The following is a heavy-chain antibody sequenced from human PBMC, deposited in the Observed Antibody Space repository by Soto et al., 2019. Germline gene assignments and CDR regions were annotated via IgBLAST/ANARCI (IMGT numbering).Heavy chain of an antibody. J-gene: IGHJ5*02. CDR3: ARDNGIAARRPGNWFDP. Sequence: PSQTLSLTCAISGDSVSSNSAAWNWIRQSPSRGLEWLGRTYYRSKWYNDYAVSVKSRITINPDTSKNQFSLQLNSVTPEDTAVYYCARDNGIAARRPGNWFDPWGQGTLVTVSS. CDR1: GDSVSSNSAA. CDR2: TYYRSKWYN. D-gene: IGHD6-6*01. V-gene: IGHV6-1*01.